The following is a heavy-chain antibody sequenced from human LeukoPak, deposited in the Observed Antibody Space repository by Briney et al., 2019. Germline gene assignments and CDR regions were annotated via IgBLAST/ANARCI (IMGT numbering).Heavy chain of an antibody. J-gene: IGHJ4*02. CDR3: ARAGAPLIAAALLFDY. V-gene: IGHV1-2*02. CDR1: GYTFTDYY. D-gene: IGHD6-13*01. Sequence: GASVKVSCKAPGYTFTDYYMHWVRQAPGQGLEWMGWINPNSGGTNYAQKFQGRVTMTRDTSISTAYMELSRLRSDDTAVYYCARAGAPLIAAALLFDYWGQGTLVTVSS. CDR2: INPNSGGT.